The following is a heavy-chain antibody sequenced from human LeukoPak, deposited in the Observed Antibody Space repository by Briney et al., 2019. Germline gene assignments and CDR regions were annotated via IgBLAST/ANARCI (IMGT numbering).Heavy chain of an antibody. Sequence: GGSLRLSCAASGFTFSSYWMHWVRQAPGKGLVWVSRINSDGSSTSYADSVKGRFTISRDNAKNTLYLQMNSRRAEDPAVYYCARSPYPSIYGYNYYFDYWGQGTLVTVSS. CDR3: ARSPYPSIYGYNYYFDY. V-gene: IGHV3-74*01. CDR1: GFTFSSYW. D-gene: IGHD5-24*01. J-gene: IGHJ4*02. CDR2: INSDGSST.